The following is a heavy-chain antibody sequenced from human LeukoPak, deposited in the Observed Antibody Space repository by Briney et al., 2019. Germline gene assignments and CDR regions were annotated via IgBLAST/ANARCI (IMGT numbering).Heavy chain of an antibody. V-gene: IGHV3-30-3*01. CDR1: GFTFSSYS. CDR2: ISYDGTNK. Sequence: GGSLGLSCAASGFTFSSYSMHWVRQAPGKGLEWVAVISYDGTNKYYADSVKSRFTISRDNSKNTLYLQMNSLRVEDTAVYYCASGGGVVTWGQGTMVTVSS. D-gene: IGHD3-3*01. J-gene: IGHJ3*01. CDR3: ASGGGVVT.